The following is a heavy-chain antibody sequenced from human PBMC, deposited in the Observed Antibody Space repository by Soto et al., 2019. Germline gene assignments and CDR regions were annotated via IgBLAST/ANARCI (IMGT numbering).Heavy chain of an antibody. CDR3: ARAAPARPAAWY. CDR2: ISSSGSST. V-gene: IGHV3-11*01. D-gene: IGHD6-6*01. J-gene: IGHJ4*01. Sequence: PGGSLRLSCAASGFTFGDYYMSWIRQAPGKGLEWVSYISSSGSSTYYVDSVRGRFTISRDNAKNSLYLQMDSLGAEDTAVYYCARAAPARPAAWYWGHGTLVTVSS. CDR1: GFTFGDYY.